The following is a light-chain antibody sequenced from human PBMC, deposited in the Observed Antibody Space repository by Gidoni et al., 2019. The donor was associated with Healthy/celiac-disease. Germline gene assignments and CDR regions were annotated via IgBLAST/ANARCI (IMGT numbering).Light chain of an antibody. Sequence: DIQLTQSPSSLSASVGDRVTITCRASQSISSYLNWYQQKPGKAPKLLIYAASSLQSGVPSRFSGSGSGTDFTLTISSLQPEDFATYYGQQSYSTPRTFGGXTKVESK. V-gene: IGKV1-39*01. CDR1: QSISSY. CDR2: AAS. CDR3: QQSYSTPRT. J-gene: IGKJ4*01.